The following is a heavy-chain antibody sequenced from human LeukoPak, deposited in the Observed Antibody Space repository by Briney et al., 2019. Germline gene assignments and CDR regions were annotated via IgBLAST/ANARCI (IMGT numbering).Heavy chain of an antibody. Sequence: GGPLRLSCAASGFTFSDYDMSWIRQAPGKGLEWVSYISSSGSTIYYADSVKGRFTISRDNAKNSLYLQMNSLRAEDTAVYYCARRGVWTYYNVFDIWGQGTMVTVSS. J-gene: IGHJ3*02. V-gene: IGHV3-11*01. CDR2: ISSSGSTI. D-gene: IGHD3-10*01. CDR1: GFTFSDYD. CDR3: ARRGVWTYYNVFDI.